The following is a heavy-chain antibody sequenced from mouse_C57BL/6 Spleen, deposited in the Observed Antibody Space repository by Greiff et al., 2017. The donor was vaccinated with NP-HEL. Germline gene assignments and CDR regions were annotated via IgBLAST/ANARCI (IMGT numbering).Heavy chain of an antibody. V-gene: IGHV1-76*01. Sequence: LVESGAELVRPGASVKLSCKASGYTFTDYYINWVKQRPGQGLEWIARIYPGSGNTYYNEKFKGKATLTAEKSSSTAYMQLSSLTSEDSAVYFCARVSYYSNSNYAMDYWGQGTSVTVSS. D-gene: IGHD2-5*01. CDR1: GYTFTDYY. J-gene: IGHJ4*01. CDR3: ARVSYYSNSNYAMDY. CDR2: IYPGSGNT.